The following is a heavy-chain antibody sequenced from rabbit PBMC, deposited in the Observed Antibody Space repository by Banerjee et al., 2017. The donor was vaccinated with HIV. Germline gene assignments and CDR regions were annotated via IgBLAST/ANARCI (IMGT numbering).Heavy chain of an antibody. CDR3: ARGSYAIGYSL. J-gene: IGHJ3*01. CDR1: GLDFSSSYY. D-gene: IGHD4-2*01. CDR2: IFAGSSGST. V-gene: IGHV1S40*01. Sequence: LTCKASGLDFSSSYYMCWVRQAPGKGLEWIASIFAGSSGSTYYASWAKGRFTISKTSSTTVTLQMTSLTAADTATYFCARGSYAIGYSLWGQGTLVTVS.